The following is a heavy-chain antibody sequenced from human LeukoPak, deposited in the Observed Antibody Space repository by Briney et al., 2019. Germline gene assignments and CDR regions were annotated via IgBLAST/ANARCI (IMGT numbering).Heavy chain of an antibody. Sequence: ASVKVSCKASGGTFSSYAISWVRQAPGRGLEWMGGIIPIFGTASYAQKFQGRVTITADKSTSTAYMELSSLRSEDTAVYYCARLLWFGELFHPEGEYYFDYWGQGTLVTVSS. CDR1: GGTFSSYA. D-gene: IGHD3-10*01. CDR3: ARLLWFGELFHPEGEYYFDY. J-gene: IGHJ4*02. CDR2: IIPIFGTA. V-gene: IGHV1-69*06.